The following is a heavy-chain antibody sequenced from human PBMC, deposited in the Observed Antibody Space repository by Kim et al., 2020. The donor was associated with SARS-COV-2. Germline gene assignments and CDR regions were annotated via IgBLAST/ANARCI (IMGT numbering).Heavy chain of an antibody. Sequence: SETLSLTCAVYGGSFSGYYWSWIRQPPGKGLEWIGEINHSGSTNYNPSLKSRVTISVDTSKNQFSLKLSSVTAADTAVYYCARGHYQLPPYIDYWGQGTLVTVSS. J-gene: IGHJ4*02. CDR1: GGSFSGYY. D-gene: IGHD2-2*01. CDR3: ARGHYQLPPYIDY. CDR2: INHSGST. V-gene: IGHV4-34*01.